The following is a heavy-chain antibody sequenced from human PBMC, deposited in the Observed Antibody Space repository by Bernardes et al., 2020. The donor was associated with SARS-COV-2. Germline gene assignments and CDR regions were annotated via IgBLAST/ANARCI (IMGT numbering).Heavy chain of an antibody. V-gene: IGHV1-2*02. D-gene: IGHD3-10*01. CDR1: GYTSTSYY. Sequence: ASVKVSCKTSGYTSTSYYIYWVRQSHGQGLEWMGWINPASGASNYAQSFQGRITMTRDTSIYTAYIELSRLRSDDTAVYYCARGGKRGVESFDVWGQGTLVTVSS. CDR2: INPASGAS. CDR3: ARGGKRGVESFDV. J-gene: IGHJ3*01.